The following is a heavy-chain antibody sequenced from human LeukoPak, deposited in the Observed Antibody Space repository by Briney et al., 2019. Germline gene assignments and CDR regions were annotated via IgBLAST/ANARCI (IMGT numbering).Heavy chain of an antibody. CDR3: ARNTVTTSWFDP. V-gene: IGHV1-69*05. CDR1: GGTFSSYA. Sequence: SVKVSCKASGGTFSSYAISWVRQAPGQGLEWMGGIIPIFGTANYAQKFQGRVTITTDESTSTVYMELSSLRSEDTAVYYCARNTVTTSWFDPWGQGTLVTVSS. D-gene: IGHD4-11*01. J-gene: IGHJ5*02. CDR2: IIPIFGTA.